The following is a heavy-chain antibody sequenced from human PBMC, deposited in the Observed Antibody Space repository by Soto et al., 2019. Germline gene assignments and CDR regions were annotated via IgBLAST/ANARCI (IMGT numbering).Heavy chain of an antibody. CDR3: ASEIGYCSSTSCPTSGAFDI. Sequence: VGSLRLSCAASGFTFSSYAMHWVRQAPGKGLEWVAVISYDGSNKYYADSVKGRFTISRDNSKNTLYLQMNSLRAEDTAVYYCASEIGYCSSTSCPTSGAFDIWGQGTMVTVSS. CDR2: ISYDGSNK. CDR1: GFTFSSYA. D-gene: IGHD2-2*03. V-gene: IGHV3-30-3*01. J-gene: IGHJ3*02.